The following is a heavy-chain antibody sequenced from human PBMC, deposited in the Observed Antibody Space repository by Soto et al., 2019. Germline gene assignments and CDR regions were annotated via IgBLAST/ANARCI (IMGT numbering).Heavy chain of an antibody. D-gene: IGHD2-15*01. CDR2: IYYSGST. CDR1: GGSISSGGYY. J-gene: IGHJ4*02. CDR3: ARGSCSGGSCHPPDY. Sequence: PSETPSLTCTVSGGSISSGGYYWSWIRQHPGKGLEWIGYIYYSGSTYYNPSLKSRVTISVDTSKNQFSLKLSSVTAADTAVYYCARGSCSGGSCHPPDYWGQGTLVTVSS. V-gene: IGHV4-31*03.